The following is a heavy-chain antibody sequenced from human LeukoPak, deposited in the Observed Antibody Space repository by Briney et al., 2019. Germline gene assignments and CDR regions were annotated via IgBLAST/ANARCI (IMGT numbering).Heavy chain of an antibody. CDR2: MNVKTGAT. CDR1: GYTFSDYY. D-gene: IGHD1-26*01. Sequence: ASVKVSCKASGYTFSDYYIHWVRQAPGHGLEWLGWMNVKTGATSSAQRFPGRFTMTRDTSIGTASMEFSSLASDDTAVYYCARQSGTYWGLDYWGQGTLVTISS. J-gene: IGHJ4*02. V-gene: IGHV1-2*02. CDR3: ARQSGTYWGLDY.